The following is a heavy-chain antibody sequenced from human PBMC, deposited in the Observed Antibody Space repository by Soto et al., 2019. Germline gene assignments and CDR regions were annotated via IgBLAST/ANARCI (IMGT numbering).Heavy chain of an antibody. J-gene: IGHJ6*02. CDR3: ARGAYDGLPAGDEYYYCRGV. CDR2: IIPIFGTA. Sequence: QVQLVQSGAEVKKPGSSVKVSCKASGGTFSSYAISWVRQAPGQGLEWMGGIIPIFGTANYAQKFQGRVTITADEYTITAYPEVSSMRSEDTAVYYCARGAYDGLPAGDEYYYCRGVWAHGSTVTVSS. CDR1: GGTFSSYA. D-gene: IGHD5-12*01. V-gene: IGHV1-69*12.